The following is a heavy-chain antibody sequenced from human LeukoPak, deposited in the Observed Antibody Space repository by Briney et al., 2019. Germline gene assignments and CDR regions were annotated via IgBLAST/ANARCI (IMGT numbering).Heavy chain of an antibody. CDR1: GFTFSDYW. D-gene: IGHD1-1*01. CDR2: IKQDGSEK. J-gene: IGHJ6*04. V-gene: IGHV3-7*03. Sequence: GGSLRLSCAASGFTFSDYWMSWVRQAPGKGLEWVANIKQDGSEKYCVDSVKGRFPISRDNAKNSLYLQMNSLRAEDTAVYYCARGGMEKRSGYSYGMDVWGKGTTVTVSS. CDR3: ARGGMEKRSGYSYGMDV.